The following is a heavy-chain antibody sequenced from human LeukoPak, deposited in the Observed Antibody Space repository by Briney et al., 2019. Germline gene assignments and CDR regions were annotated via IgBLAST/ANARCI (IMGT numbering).Heavy chain of an antibody. V-gene: IGHV3-64D*06. J-gene: IGHJ4*02. D-gene: IGHD3-10*01. CDR1: GFTFSSYA. Sequence: GGSLRLSCSASGFTFSSYAMHWVRQAPGKGLEYVSAISSNGGSTYYADSVKGRFTISRDNSKNTLYLQMSSLRAEDTAVYYCVKGKIWFGELPFFDYWGRGTLVTVSS. CDR2: ISSNGGST. CDR3: VKGKIWFGELPFFDY.